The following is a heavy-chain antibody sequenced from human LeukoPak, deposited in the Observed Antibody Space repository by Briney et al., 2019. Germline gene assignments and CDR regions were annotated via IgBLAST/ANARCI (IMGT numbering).Heavy chain of an antibody. D-gene: IGHD6-25*01. V-gene: IGHV3-7*01. CDR1: GFTFRSYW. Sequence: GGSLRLSCAASGFTFRSYWMTWVRQAPGMGLEWVANIKQDGSEKHYVGSVKGRFAISRDNAKNSLYLQMNSLRAEDTAVYYCARVGFYYYHYMDVWGRGTTVTVSS. CDR2: IKQDGSEK. J-gene: IGHJ6*03. CDR3: ARVGFYYYHYMDV.